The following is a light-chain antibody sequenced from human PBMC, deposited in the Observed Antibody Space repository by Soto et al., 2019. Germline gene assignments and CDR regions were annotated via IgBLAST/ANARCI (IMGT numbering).Light chain of an antibody. CDR3: QHYHSYPWT. Sequence: DIQLTQSPVFLSASVGERVTITCRASQSISSWLAWYQQKSGKAPNLLIYKASNLQTGVPSRFSGSGSGTEFTLTISGLQTEDFATYYCQHYHSYPWTFGQGTKVEI. CDR2: KAS. J-gene: IGKJ1*01. V-gene: IGKV1-5*03. CDR1: QSISSW.